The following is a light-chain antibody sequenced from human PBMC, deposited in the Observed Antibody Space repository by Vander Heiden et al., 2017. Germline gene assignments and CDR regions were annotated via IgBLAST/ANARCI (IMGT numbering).Light chain of an antibody. V-gene: IGLV1-44*01. CDR2: SNN. CDR1: TSNHGCNT. CDR3: AAWDDNLKRWV. Sequence: SLLTQPTSASGTPGQRVTITCSGTTSNHGCNTVNWFYQPQGTAPNLLISSNNHRPSGVPERFSGSKSGTSATLAVSGLQSEDEAHYFCAAWDDNLKRWVFGGGTKLTVL. J-gene: IGLJ3*02.